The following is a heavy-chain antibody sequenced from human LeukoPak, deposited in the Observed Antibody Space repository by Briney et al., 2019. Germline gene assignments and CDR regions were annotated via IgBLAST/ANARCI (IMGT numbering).Heavy chain of an antibody. V-gene: IGHV3-30-3*01. CDR2: ISYDGSNK. CDR3: ARDLDCSGGSCYSG. Sequence: GGSLRLSCAASGFTFSSYAMHWVRQAPGKGLEWVAVISYDGSNKYYADSVKGRFTISRDNSKNTLYLHMNSLRAEDTAAYYCARDLDCSGGSCYSGWGQGTLVTVSS. D-gene: IGHD2-15*01. J-gene: IGHJ4*02. CDR1: GFTFSSYA.